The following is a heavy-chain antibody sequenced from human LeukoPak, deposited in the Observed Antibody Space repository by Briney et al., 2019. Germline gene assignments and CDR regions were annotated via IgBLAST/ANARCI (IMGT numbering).Heavy chain of an antibody. CDR1: GGSISSYY. CDR2: IYTDGST. J-gene: IGHJ6*03. Sequence: SETLTLTCSVSGGSISSYYWSWIRQPPGKGLEWLAFIYTDGSTNYNPSLKSQVTISVDTSSNQFSLKLSSVTAADTAVYFCAKTGDGYDPLYYYYYMDVWGKGTTVTVSS. CDR3: AKTGDGYDPLYYYYYMDV. V-gene: IGHV4-4*09. D-gene: IGHD5-12*01.